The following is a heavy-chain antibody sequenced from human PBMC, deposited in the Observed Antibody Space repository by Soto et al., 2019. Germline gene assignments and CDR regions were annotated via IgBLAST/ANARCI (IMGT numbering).Heavy chain of an antibody. CDR1: GGTFTNYA. CDR3: ARSQVVYITSRPRARWFDP. Sequence: ASVKVSCKASGGTFTNYAVTWVRQAPGQGLEWMGGIIPIFNTTNYAQKFQGRVTINADESTSTAYMELTSLKSEDTAVYYCARSQVVYITSRPRARWFDPWGQGTLVTVSS. CDR2: IIPIFNTT. V-gene: IGHV1-69*13. J-gene: IGHJ5*02. D-gene: IGHD6-6*01.